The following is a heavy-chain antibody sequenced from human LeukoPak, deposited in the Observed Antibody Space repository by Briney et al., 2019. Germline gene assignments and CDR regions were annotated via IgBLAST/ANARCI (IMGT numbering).Heavy chain of an antibody. D-gene: IGHD6-19*01. J-gene: IGHJ4*02. Sequence: ASVKVSCKASGYTFTGYYMHWVRQATGQGLEWMGWMNPNSGNTGYAQKFQGRVTITRNTSISTAYMELSSLRSEDTAVYYCARVQAVAGTWFDYWGQGTLVTVSS. CDR3: ARVQAVAGTWFDY. V-gene: IGHV1-8*03. CDR1: GYTFTGYY. CDR2: MNPNSGNT.